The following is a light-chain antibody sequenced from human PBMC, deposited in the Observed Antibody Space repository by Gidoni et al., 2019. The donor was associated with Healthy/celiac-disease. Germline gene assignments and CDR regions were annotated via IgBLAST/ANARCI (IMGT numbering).Light chain of an antibody. CDR1: SSNMGNNY. CDR3: GTWDSSLSAR. Sequence: SVSTQPPSVSAAPGQKVTIPCSGSSSNMGNNYVYSYQQLPGTAPKLLIYDNNKRPSGIPDRFAGSKSGTSATLGITGLQTGDEDDYYCGTWDSSLSARFGGGTKLTVL. V-gene: IGLV1-51*01. CDR2: DNN. J-gene: IGLJ2*01.